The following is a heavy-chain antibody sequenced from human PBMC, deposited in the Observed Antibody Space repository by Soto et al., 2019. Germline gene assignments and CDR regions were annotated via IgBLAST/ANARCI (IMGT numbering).Heavy chain of an antibody. CDR2: INQDGSDK. CDR1: GFAFSSTW. Sequence: GGSLRLSCAASGFAFSSTWMAWVRQAPGKGLEWVANINQDGSDKYYVGSVQGRFTISRANADNSLYLQMDSLRVEDTAVYYCARDPFFSCSDIWGQGTMVTVSS. D-gene: IGHD2-21*01. V-gene: IGHV3-7*01. J-gene: IGHJ3*02. CDR3: ARDPFFSCSDI.